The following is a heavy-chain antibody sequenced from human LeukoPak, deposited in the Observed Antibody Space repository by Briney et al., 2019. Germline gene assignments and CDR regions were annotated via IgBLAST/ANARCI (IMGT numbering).Heavy chain of an antibody. CDR1: GGSISSYY. D-gene: IGHD6-19*01. CDR2: IYYSGST. J-gene: IGHJ3*02. V-gene: IGHV4-59*01. Sequence: SETLSLTCTVSGGSISSYYWSWIRQPPGKGLEWIGYIYYSGSTNYNPSLKSRVTISVDTSKNQFPLKLSSVTAADTAVYYCARVIAVAGRRGDAFDIWGQGTMVTVSS. CDR3: ARVIAVAGRRGDAFDI.